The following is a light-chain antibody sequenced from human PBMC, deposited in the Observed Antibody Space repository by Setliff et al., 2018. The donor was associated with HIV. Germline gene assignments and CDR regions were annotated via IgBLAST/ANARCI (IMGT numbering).Light chain of an antibody. Sequence: QSVLAQPASVSGSPGQSITISCTGTSNDVGRYDLASWYQQHPARAPKLIIYQATRRPSGVSNRFSGSKSGNTASLTISGLQAEDEADYYCCSNTGSNTYVFGTGTKVTV. CDR1: SNDVGRYDL. CDR2: QAT. J-gene: IGLJ1*01. V-gene: IGLV2-23*01. CDR3: CSNTGSNTYV.